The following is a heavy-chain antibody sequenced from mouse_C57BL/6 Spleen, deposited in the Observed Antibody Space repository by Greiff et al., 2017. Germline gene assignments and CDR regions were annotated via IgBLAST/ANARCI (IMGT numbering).Heavy chain of an antibody. J-gene: IGHJ4*01. V-gene: IGHV1-18*01. CDR3: ARERGDYAMDY. CDR1: GYTFTDYN. CDR2: INPNNGGT. Sequence: VQLQQSGPELVKPGASVKIPCKASGYTFTDYNMDWVKQSRGKSLEWIGDINPNNGGTIYNQKFKGKATLTVDKSSSTAYMEIRSLTSEDTAVYYCARERGDYAMDYWGQGTSVTVSS.